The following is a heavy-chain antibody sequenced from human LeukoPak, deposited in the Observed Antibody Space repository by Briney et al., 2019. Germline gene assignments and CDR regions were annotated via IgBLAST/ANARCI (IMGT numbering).Heavy chain of an antibody. CDR1: GGSISGNY. Sequence: PSETLSLTCTVSGGSISGNYWTWTRQPPGKGLEWIGQIHYRGKADYNPSLRSRIIISVDTSKNQMFLRLSSVTAEDTAVYYCARGQRPIRVVTSELFDYWGQGTLVTVSS. D-gene: IGHD3-3*01. CDR2: IHYRGKA. J-gene: IGHJ4*02. V-gene: IGHV4-59*01. CDR3: ARGQRPIRVVTSELFDY.